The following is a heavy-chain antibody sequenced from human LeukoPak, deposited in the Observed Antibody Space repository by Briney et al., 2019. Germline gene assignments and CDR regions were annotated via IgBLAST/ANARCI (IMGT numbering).Heavy chain of an antibody. J-gene: IGHJ5*02. V-gene: IGHV4-59*01. D-gene: IGHD3-3*01. Sequence: SETLSLTCSVSGGSINTYYWSWIRQTPGKRLEWIADIHFSGSTNYNPSLKSRVTISVDMSKNQFSLKLSSVTAADTAVYYCASVYYDFWSGHNWFDPWGQGTLVTVSS. CDR3: ASVYYDFWSGHNWFDP. CDR1: GGSINTYY. CDR2: IHFSGST.